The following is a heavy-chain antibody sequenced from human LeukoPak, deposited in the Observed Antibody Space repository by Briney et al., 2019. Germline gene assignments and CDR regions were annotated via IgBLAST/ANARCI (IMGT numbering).Heavy chain of an antibody. CDR1: GGSISSGDYY. Sequence: SQTLSLTCTVSGGSISSGDYYWSWIRQPPGRGLEWIVYIYYSGSTYYSPSLKSRVTISVDTSKNQFSLKLSSVTAADTAVYYCARAKTYYYGSGRYTIDWFDPWGQGTLVTVSS. CDR3: ARAKTYYYGSGRYTIDWFDP. D-gene: IGHD3-10*01. V-gene: IGHV4-30-4*01. CDR2: IYYSGST. J-gene: IGHJ5*02.